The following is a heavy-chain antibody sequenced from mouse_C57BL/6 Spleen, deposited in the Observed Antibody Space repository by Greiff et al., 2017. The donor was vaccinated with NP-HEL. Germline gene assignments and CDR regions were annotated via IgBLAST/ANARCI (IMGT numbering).Heavy chain of an antibody. V-gene: IGHV14-3*01. Sequence: EVKLVESVAELVRPGASVKLSCTASGFNIKNTYMHWVKQRPEQGLEWIGRIDPANGNTKYAPKFQGKATITADTSSNTAYLQLSSLTSEDTAIYYCARGYYGSIYYFDYWGQGTTLTVSS. D-gene: IGHD1-1*01. CDR2: IDPANGNT. CDR1: GFNIKNTY. CDR3: ARGYYGSIYYFDY. J-gene: IGHJ2*01.